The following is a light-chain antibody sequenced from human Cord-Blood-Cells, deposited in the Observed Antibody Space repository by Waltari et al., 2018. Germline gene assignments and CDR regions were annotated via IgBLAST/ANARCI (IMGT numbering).Light chain of an antibody. Sequence: QSALTQPASVSGSPGQSITISCTGTSRDVGGYHYVSWYQQHPGKAPKPMIYDVSNRPSGVSNRFSGSKSGNTASLTISGLQAEDEADYYCSSYTSSSTWVFGGGTKLTVL. J-gene: IGLJ3*02. CDR1: SRDVGGYHY. V-gene: IGLV2-14*01. CDR3: SSYTSSSTWV. CDR2: DVS.